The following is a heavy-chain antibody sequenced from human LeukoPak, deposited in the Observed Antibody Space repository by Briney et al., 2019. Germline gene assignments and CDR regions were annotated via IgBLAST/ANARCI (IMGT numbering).Heavy chain of an antibody. CDR2: IYYSGST. CDR1: GGPISSSSYY. CDR3: ASDGDRGNLGY. V-gene: IGHV4-39*01. D-gene: IGHD4-17*01. J-gene: IGHJ4*02. Sequence: SETLSLTCTVSGGPISSSSYYWGWIRQPPGKGLEWIGSIYYSGSTYYNPSLKSRVTISVDTSKNQFSLKLSSVTAADTAVYYCASDGDRGNLGYWGQGTLVTVSS.